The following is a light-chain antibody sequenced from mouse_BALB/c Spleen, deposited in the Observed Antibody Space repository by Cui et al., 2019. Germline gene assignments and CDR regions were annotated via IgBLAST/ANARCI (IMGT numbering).Light chain of an antibody. CDR2: RPN. CDR3: LQYDEFPPT. Sequence: DIKLSQSPSYTYASPGERVSNTCKASQDINSYLSWYQQKPGKSPKTLIYRPNRMVDGVPSRFSGSGTGQDYSLTSSSLEYEYMGMYYCLQYDEFPPTFGGGTRLEIK. CDR1: QDINSY. J-gene: IGKJ1*01. V-gene: IGKV14-111*01.